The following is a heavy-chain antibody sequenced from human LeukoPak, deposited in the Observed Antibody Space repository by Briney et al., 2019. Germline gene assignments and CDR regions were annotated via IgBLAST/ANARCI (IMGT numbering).Heavy chain of an antibody. J-gene: IGHJ3*02. CDR2: IYSGGST. CDR1: GFTVSSNY. V-gene: IGHV3-53*01. Sequence: GGSLRLSCAASGFTVSSNYMSWVRQAPGKGLEWVSVIYSGGSTYYADSVEGRFTISRDTSTNTLSLQMSSLRAEDTAVYYCARDTAGYCSGGSCYWGGFDIWGQGTMVTVSS. CDR3: ARDTAGYCSGGSCYWGGFDI. D-gene: IGHD2-15*01.